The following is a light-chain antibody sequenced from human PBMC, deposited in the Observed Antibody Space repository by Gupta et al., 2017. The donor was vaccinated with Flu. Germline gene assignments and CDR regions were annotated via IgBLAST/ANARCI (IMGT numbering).Light chain of an antibody. V-gene: IGKV1-5*03. CDR2: NAS. CDR3: QKDNSCSVT. CDR1: QSISSW. J-gene: IGKJ4*02. Sequence: IQMTQSPTTLSASVGDRVTITCRASQSISSWLAWYQQKPGKDPKLLIYNASVLESGVPSRCSGSGXGTXCTLTIXSLEKDACGTDYCQKDNSCSVTFGXGTKVEIE.